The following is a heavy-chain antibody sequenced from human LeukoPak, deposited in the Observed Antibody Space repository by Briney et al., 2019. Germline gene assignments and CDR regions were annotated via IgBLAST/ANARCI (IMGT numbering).Heavy chain of an antibody. CDR3: ARLPTFYYDSSHYHYDY. CDR1: GFTFSTYA. CDR2: ISGSGPST. V-gene: IGHV3-23*01. D-gene: IGHD3-22*01. J-gene: IGHJ4*02. Sequence: GGSLRLSCAASGFTFSTYAMSWVRQAPGKGLEWASSISGSGPSTDYADSVKGRFTISRDKSKNTLYLQMNSLRAEDTAVYYCARLPTFYYDSSHYHYDYWGQGTLVTVSS.